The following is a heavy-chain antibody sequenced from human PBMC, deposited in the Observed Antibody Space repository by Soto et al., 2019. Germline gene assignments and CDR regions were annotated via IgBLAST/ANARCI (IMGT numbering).Heavy chain of an antibody. D-gene: IGHD2-8*02. CDR3: AHIYTATGGHFDY. Sequence: SGPTLVNPTHTLTLTCSFSGVSLSTSGMGVGWIRQPPEKALEWLALIFWDDDKRYNPSLKSRLTINKDTSENQVVLTLTNMDPVDTARYYCAHIYTATGGHFDYSGQGTLVTVSS. J-gene: IGHJ4*02. CDR2: IFWDDDK. V-gene: IGHV2-5*02. CDR1: GVSLSTSGMG.